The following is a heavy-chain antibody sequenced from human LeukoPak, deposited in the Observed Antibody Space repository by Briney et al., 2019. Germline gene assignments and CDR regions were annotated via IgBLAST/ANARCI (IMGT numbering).Heavy chain of an antibody. Sequence: GGSLRLSCAASGFTFSNYAMSWVRQAPGKGLEWVSAIDNSGGTTYNADSVRGRFTISRDNAKNSLYLQMISLRAEDTAVYYCARERTNITVASYASWGQGPLVTVP. D-gene: IGHD6-19*01. CDR3: ARERTNITVASYAS. CDR2: IDNSGGTT. J-gene: IGHJ5*02. CDR1: GFTFSNYA. V-gene: IGHV3-23*01.